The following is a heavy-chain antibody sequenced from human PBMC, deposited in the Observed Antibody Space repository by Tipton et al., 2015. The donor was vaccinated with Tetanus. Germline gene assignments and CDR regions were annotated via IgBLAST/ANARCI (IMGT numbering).Heavy chain of an antibody. V-gene: IGHV3-23*01. CDR3: AREETRHGYNTFDS. CDR2: VSDSGDRT. Sequence: SLRLSCEASGFTFSNHAMSWVRQAPGKGLEWVSAVSDSGDRTYYADSVKGRFTISRDNSKNTLYLQMNSLRAEDTAVYFCAREETRHGYNTFDSWGQGTPVTVSS. CDR1: GFTFSNHA. D-gene: IGHD5-24*01. J-gene: IGHJ4*02.